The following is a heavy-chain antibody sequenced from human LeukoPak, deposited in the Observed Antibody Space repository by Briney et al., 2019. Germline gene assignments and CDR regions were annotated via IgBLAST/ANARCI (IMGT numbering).Heavy chain of an antibody. V-gene: IGHV4-59*01. J-gene: IGHJ3*02. D-gene: IGHD4-17*01. CDR3: ARDLVTVTKGFDI. CDR2: ISYIGST. Sequence: SETLSLTCSVSGVSISRSYWIWIRQPPGKGLEWIGYISYIGSTNYNPSLKSRVTISIDTSKNQFSLKLTSVTAADTAVYYCARDLVTVTKGFDIWGQGTMVSVSS. CDR1: GVSISRSY.